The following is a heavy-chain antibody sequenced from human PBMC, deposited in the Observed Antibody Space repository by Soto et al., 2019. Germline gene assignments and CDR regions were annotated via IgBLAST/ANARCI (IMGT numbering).Heavy chain of an antibody. CDR3: ARESDSGSYYFDY. CDR1: GGSVSIGGYY. Sequence: PSESLSLARTVSGGSVSIGGYYGSWIRQPPGKGLEWIGYIYNSGSTNYNPSLKSRVTISVDTSKNHFSLRMSSVTAADTAVYYCARESDSGSYYFDYWGRGTLVTVSS. CDR2: IYNSGST. D-gene: IGHD3-10*01. J-gene: IGHJ4*02. V-gene: IGHV4-61*03.